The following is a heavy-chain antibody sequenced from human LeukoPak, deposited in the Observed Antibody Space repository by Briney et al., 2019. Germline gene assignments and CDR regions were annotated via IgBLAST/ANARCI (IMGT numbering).Heavy chain of an antibody. Sequence: GASVKVSCKASGYTFTSYDTNWVRQATGQGLEWMGWMNPNSGNTGYAQKFQGRVTITRNTSISTAYMELSSLRSEDTAVYYCARGLYDFWSGYSPFDYWGQGTLVTVSS. J-gene: IGHJ4*02. CDR3: ARGLYDFWSGYSPFDY. CDR1: GYTFTSYD. V-gene: IGHV1-8*03. D-gene: IGHD3-3*01. CDR2: MNPNSGNT.